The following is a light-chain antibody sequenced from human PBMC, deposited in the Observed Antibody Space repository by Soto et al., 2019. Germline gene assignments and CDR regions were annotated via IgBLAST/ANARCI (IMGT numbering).Light chain of an antibody. J-gene: IGKJ1*01. CDR2: AAS. CDR1: QGIATY. CDR3: QQYNTYLWT. Sequence: QLTQSPSSLSASVGDRVTITCRASQGIATYLAWYQQKPGQAPNLLIYAASTLQSGVPSRFSGGGSGTDFTLTISSLQPEDFATYYCQQYNTYLWTFGQGTKVEIK. V-gene: IGKV1-9*01.